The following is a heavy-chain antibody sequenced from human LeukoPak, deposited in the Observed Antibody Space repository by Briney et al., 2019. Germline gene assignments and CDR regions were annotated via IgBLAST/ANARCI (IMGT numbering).Heavy chain of an antibody. D-gene: IGHD3-22*01. V-gene: IGHV3-15*01. Sequence: GGSLRLSCAASGFTFSSYAMNWVRQAPGKELEWVGRLKSKTDGGVTDYAAPVKGRFTISRDDSKNTLYLQMNSLKTEDTAVYYCTTTYYYDSSPGSFDYWGQGTLVTVSS. CDR2: LKSKTDGGVT. CDR3: TTTYYYDSSPGSFDY. CDR1: GFTFSSYA. J-gene: IGHJ4*02.